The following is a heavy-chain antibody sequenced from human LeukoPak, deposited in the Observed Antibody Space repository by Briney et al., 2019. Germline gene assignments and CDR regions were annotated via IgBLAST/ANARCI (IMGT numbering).Heavy chain of an antibody. CDR2: ISAYNGNT. V-gene: IGHV1-18*01. D-gene: IGHD2-15*01. Sequence: ASVKVSCKASGYTFTSYGISWVRQAPGQGLEWMGWISAYNGNTNYAQKLQGRVTMTTDTSTSTAYMELTSLRSDDTAVYYCARDREGYCSGGSCYGLWGQGTLVTVSS. CDR3: ARDREGYCSGGSCYGL. CDR1: GYTFTSYG. J-gene: IGHJ4*02.